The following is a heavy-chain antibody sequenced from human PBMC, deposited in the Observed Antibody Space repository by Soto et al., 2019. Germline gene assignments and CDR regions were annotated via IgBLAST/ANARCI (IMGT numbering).Heavy chain of an antibody. V-gene: IGHV4-59*08. J-gene: IGHJ3*02. CDR3: ARTSLPQERVFDI. Sequence: SETLSLTCTVSGGSISSYYWSWIRQPPGKGLEWIGYIYYSGSTNYNPSLKSRVTISVDTSKNQFSLKLSSVTAADTAVYYCARTSLPQERVFDIWGQGTMVTVS. CDR2: IYYSGST. D-gene: IGHD1-1*01. CDR1: GGSISSYY.